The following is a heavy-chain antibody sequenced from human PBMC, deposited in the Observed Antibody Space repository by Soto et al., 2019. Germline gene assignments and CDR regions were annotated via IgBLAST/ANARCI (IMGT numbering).Heavy chain of an antibody. CDR3: ARDKGGSYVDYFDY. V-gene: IGHV7-4-1*01. D-gene: IGHD1-26*01. J-gene: IGHJ4*02. CDR2: INTNTGNP. Sequence: ASVKVSCKASGYTFTSYAMNWVRQAPGQGLEWMGWINTNTGNPTYAQGFTGRFVFSLDTSVSTAYLQICSLKAEDTAVYYCARDKGGSYVDYFDYWGQGTRVTVSS. CDR1: GYTFTSYA.